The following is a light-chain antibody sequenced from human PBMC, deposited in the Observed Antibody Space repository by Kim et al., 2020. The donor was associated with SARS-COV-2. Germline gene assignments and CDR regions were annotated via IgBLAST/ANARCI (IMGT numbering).Light chain of an antibody. CDR3: QQHGSSPYT. J-gene: IGKJ2*01. Sequence: LSPGERGTLTCRASQSVTRGYLAWYQHKPGQAHRLLIYGASTRATGIPDRFSGSGSGTDFTLTISRVEPEDFAVNYCQQHGSSPYTFGQGTKLEI. V-gene: IGKV3-20*01. CDR2: GAS. CDR1: QSVTRGY.